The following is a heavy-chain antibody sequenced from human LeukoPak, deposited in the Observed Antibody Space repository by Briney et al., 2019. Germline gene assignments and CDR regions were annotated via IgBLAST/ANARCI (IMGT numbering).Heavy chain of an antibody. CDR3: ARRRSPVAGVNWFDP. Sequence: SETLSLTCTVSGDSITGYYWGWIRQPPGKGLEWIGSIYYSGSTNYNPSLKSRVTISVDTSKNQFSLKLSSVTAADTAVYYCARRRSPVAGVNWFDPWGQGTLVTVSS. D-gene: IGHD6-19*01. J-gene: IGHJ5*02. CDR2: IYYSGST. CDR1: GDSITGYY. V-gene: IGHV4-39*07.